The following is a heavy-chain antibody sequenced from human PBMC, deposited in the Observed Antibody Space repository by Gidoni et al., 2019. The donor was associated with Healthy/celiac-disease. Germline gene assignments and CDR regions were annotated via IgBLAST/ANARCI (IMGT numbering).Heavy chain of an antibody. Sequence: HLVQSGAEVKKPGASVKVSCKASGYTFTSYDINWVRQATGQGLEWMGWMNPNSGNTGYAQKFQGRVTMTRNTSISTAYMELSSLRSEDTAVYYCARGVYSSSWYGDWYFDLWGRGTLVTVSS. CDR2: MNPNSGNT. J-gene: IGHJ2*01. CDR1: GYTFTSYD. V-gene: IGHV1-8*01. D-gene: IGHD6-13*01. CDR3: ARGVYSSSWYGDWYFDL.